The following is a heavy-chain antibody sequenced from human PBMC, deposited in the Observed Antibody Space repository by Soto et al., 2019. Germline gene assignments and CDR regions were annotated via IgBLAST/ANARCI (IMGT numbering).Heavy chain of an antibody. CDR1: GFPFSSYG. Sequence: GVSLRLSCAGAGFPFSSYGSSFVRQAPGEGLEWVSGISNSGGSTYYADSVKGRFTISRDNSKNTLYLQMNSLRAEDTAVYYCAKDLRYSGYARGPDYWGQGTLVTVSS. CDR3: AKDLRYSGYARGPDY. V-gene: IGHV3-23*01. D-gene: IGHD5-12*01. CDR2: ISNSGGST. J-gene: IGHJ4*02.